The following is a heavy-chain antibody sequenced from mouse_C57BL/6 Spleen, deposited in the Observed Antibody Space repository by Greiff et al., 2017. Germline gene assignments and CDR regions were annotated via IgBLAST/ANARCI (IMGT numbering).Heavy chain of an antibody. Sequence: EVQVVESGGGLVKPGGSLKLSCAASGFTFSDYGMHWVRQAPEKGLEWVAYISRGSSTIYYADTVKGRFTISRDNAKNTLFLQMTSLRSEDTAMYYCARNSNLYWYFDVWGTGTTVTVSS. CDR2: ISRGSSTI. CDR1: GFTFSDYG. J-gene: IGHJ1*03. D-gene: IGHD2-5*01. V-gene: IGHV5-17*01. CDR3: ARNSNLYWYFDV.